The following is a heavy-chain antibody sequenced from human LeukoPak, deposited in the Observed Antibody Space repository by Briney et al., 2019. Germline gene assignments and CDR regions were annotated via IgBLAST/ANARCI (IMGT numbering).Heavy chain of an antibody. J-gene: IGHJ4*02. D-gene: IGHD3-9*01. CDR2: ISPYKGDT. CDR3: ARGPEDYDILTGYYSLDY. CDR1: GYTFTSYG. Sequence: ASVKVSCKASGYTFTSYGISWVRQAPGQGLEWMGWISPYKGDTNYAQNFQGRVTMTTDTSTSTAYMELKSLRSDDTAVYYCARGPEDYDILTGYYSLDYWGQGTLVTVSS. V-gene: IGHV1-18*01.